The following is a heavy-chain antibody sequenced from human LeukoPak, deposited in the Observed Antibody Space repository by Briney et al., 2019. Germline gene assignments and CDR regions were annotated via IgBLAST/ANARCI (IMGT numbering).Heavy chain of an antibody. J-gene: IGHJ5*02. Sequence: SETLSLTCTVSGYSISSGYYWGWIRQSPGKGLEWIGSFYHSGSTYYNPSLKSRVTISGDTSKNQFSLKLSSVTAADTAVYYCVKGPELYNWFDPWGQGTLVTVSS. CDR1: GYSISSGYY. D-gene: IGHD2-15*01. CDR2: FYHSGST. CDR3: VKGPELYNWFDP. V-gene: IGHV4-38-2*02.